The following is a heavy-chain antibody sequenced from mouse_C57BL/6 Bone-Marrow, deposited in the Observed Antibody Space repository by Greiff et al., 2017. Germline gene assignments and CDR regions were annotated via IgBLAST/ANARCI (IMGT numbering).Heavy chain of an antibody. CDR1: GFNIKDDY. J-gene: IGHJ2*01. CDR2: IDPEIGDT. D-gene: IGHD1-1*01. CDR3: YSFGSNYFDF. V-gene: IGHV14-4*01. Sequence: EVKLMESGAELVRPGASVKLSCTASGFNIKDDYIHWVKQRPEQGLGWIGWIDPEIGDTEYASKFQGKATITSDTSSNTAYLQLSSLTSEDTAVYYCYSFGSNYFDFGGQGTPLTVAS.